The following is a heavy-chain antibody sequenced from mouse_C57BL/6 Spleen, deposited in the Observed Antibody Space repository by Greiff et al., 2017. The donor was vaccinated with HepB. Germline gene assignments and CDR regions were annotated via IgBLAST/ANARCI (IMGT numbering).Heavy chain of an antibody. V-gene: IGHV1-50*01. CDR2: IDPSDSYT. Sequence: QVQLQQPGAELVKPGASVKLSCKASGYTFTSYWMQWVKQRPGQGLEWIGEIDPSDSYTNYNQKFKGKATLTVDTSSSTAYMQLSSLTSEDSAVYYWARPDSSGCPWFAYWGQGTLVTVSA. CDR3: ARPDSSGCPWFAY. J-gene: IGHJ3*01. D-gene: IGHD3-2*01. CDR1: GYTFTSYW.